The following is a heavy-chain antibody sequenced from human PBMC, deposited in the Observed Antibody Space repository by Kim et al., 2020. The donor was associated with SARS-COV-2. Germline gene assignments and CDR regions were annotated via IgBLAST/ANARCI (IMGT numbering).Heavy chain of an antibody. Sequence: GGSLRLSCAASGFTVSSNYMSWVRQAPGKGLEWVSVIYSGGSTYYADSVKGRFTISRDNSKNTLYLQMNSLRAEDTAVYYCARGDSSGYSFYYYGMDVWGQGTTVTVSS. V-gene: IGHV3-53*01. CDR2: IYSGGST. CDR3: ARGDSSGYSFYYYGMDV. D-gene: IGHD3-22*01. CDR1: GFTVSSNY. J-gene: IGHJ6*02.